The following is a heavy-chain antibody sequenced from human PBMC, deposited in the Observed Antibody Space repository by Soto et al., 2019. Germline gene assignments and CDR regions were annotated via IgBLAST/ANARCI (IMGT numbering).Heavy chain of an antibody. Sequence: ASVKVSCKASGFTFSDYGLSWVRQAPGQPLEWMGWISGDNINSKYSQKFQGRLTMTTDTSTATASVERRSLTSDDTAVYYCGREGQQLAQEKYYQFNGMDVWGQGTTVTVSS. V-gene: IGHV1-18*01. D-gene: IGHD6-13*01. J-gene: IGHJ6*02. CDR2: ISGDNINS. CDR1: GFTFSDYG. CDR3: GREGQQLAQEKYYQFNGMDV.